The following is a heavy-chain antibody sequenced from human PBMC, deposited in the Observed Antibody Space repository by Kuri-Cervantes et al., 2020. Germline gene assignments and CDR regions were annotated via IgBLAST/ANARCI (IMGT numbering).Heavy chain of an antibody. V-gene: IGHV1-18*01. Sequence: ASVPVSCKASGYTFTSYGIRWVRQAPGQGLEWMGWISAYNGDTNYAQKLQGRVTMTTDTSTSTAYMELRSLSSDDTAVYYCARGNGPYYYDSSGYSHFDYWGQGTLVTVSS. CDR3: ARGNGPYYYDSSGYSHFDY. CDR2: ISAYNGDT. J-gene: IGHJ4*02. CDR1: GYTFTSYG. D-gene: IGHD3-22*01.